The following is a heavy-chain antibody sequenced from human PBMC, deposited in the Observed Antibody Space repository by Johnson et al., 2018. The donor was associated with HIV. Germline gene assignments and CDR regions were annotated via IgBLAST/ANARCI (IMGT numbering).Heavy chain of an antibody. CDR2: INWNGGST. J-gene: IGHJ3*02. Sequence: EKLVESGGGVVRPGGSQRLSCAASGFIFDDYGMSWVRQAPGKGLEWVSSINWNGGSTGYGDSVKGRFTISRDNAKNSLYLQMNSLRAEDTALYYCAREGGSYKDDAFDIWGQGTMVTVSS. V-gene: IGHV3-20*04. D-gene: IGHD1-26*01. CDR3: AREGGSYKDDAFDI. CDR1: GFIFDDYG.